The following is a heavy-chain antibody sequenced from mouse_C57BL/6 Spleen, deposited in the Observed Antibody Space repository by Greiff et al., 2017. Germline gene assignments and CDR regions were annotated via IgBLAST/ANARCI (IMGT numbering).Heavy chain of an antibody. D-gene: IGHD4-1*01. CDR3: ARREGKLGALAY. CDR1: GFTFSDYY. CDR2: INYDGSST. J-gene: IGHJ3*01. Sequence: EVKLVESEGGLVQPGSSMKLSCTASGFTFSDYYMAWVRQVPEKGLEWVANINYDGSSTYYLDSLKSRFIISRDNAKNILYLQMSSLKSEDTATYYCARREGKLGALAYWGQGTLVTVSA. V-gene: IGHV5-16*01.